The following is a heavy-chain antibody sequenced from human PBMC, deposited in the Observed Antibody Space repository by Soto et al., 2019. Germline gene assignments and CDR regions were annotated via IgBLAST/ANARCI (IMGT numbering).Heavy chain of an antibody. J-gene: IGHJ5*02. Sequence: GGSLRLSCAASGFTFSSYWMHWVRQAPGKGLVWVSRINSDGSSTSYADSVKGRFTISRDNAKNTLYLQMNSLRAEDTAVYYCAKGGAQLLHYNWFDPWGQGTLVTVSS. V-gene: IGHV3-74*01. CDR1: GFTFSSYW. CDR2: INSDGSST. CDR3: AKGGAQLLHYNWFDP. D-gene: IGHD2-2*01.